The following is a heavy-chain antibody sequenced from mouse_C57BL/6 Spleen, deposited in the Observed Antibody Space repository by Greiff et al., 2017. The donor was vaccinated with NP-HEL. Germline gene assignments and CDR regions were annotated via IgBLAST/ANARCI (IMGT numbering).Heavy chain of an antibody. CDR1: GYTFTSYW. CDR2: IDPSDSYT. Sequence: QVQLQQPGAELVKPGASVKLSCKASGYTFTSYWMQWVKQRPGQGLEWIGEIDPSDSYTNYNQKFKGKATLTVDTSSSTAYMQLSSLTSEDSAVYYCARAYYSNGYFDVWGTGTTVTVSS. V-gene: IGHV1-50*01. D-gene: IGHD2-5*01. J-gene: IGHJ1*03. CDR3: ARAYYSNGYFDV.